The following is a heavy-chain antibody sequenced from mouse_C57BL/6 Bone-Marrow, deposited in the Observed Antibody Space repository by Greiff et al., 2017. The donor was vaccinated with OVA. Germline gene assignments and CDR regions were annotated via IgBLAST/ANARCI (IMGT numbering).Heavy chain of an antibody. CDR1: GYAFSSSW. V-gene: IGHV1-82*01. J-gene: IGHJ2*01. Sequence: VQLQQSGPELVKPGASVKISCKASGYAFSSSWMNWVKQRPGKGLEWIGRIYPGDGDTNYNGKFKGKATLTADKSSSTAYMQLSSLTSEDSAVYFCARPKAYYGSFYFDYWGQGTTLTVSS. CDR3: ARPKAYYGSFYFDY. D-gene: IGHD1-1*01. CDR2: IYPGDGDT.